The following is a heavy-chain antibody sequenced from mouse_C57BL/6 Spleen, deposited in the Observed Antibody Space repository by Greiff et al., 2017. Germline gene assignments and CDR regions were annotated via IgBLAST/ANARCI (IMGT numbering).Heavy chain of an antibody. V-gene: IGHV1-18*01. CDR1: GYTFTDYN. J-gene: IGHJ1*03. CDR3: ARCLITTVVAPLDFDV. D-gene: IGHD1-1*01. Sequence: EVQLQQSGPELVKPGASVKIPCKASGYTFTDYNMDWVKQSHGKSLEWIGDINPNNGGTIYNQKFKGKATLTVDKSSSTAYMELRSLTSEDTAVYYCARCLITTVVAPLDFDVWGTGTTVTVSS. CDR2: INPNNGGT.